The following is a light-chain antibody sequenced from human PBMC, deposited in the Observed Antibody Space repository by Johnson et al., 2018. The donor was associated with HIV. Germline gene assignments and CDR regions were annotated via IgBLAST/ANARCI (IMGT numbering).Light chain of an antibody. CDR2: DNN. V-gene: IGLV1-51*01. Sequence: QPVLTQPPSVSAAPGQKVTISCSGSSSNIGNNYVSWYQQLPGTAPKLHIYDNNKRPSGIPDRFSGSKSGTSATLGITGLQTGDEAEYYCGTWDSSLSAGCVCGTGTKVTVL. J-gene: IGLJ1*01. CDR3: GTWDSSLSAGCV. CDR1: SSNIGNNY.